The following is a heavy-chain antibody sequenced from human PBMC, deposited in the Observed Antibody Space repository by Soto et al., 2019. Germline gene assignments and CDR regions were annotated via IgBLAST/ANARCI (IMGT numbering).Heavy chain of an antibody. D-gene: IGHD3-10*01. CDR3: AKDWLLTIYYGMDV. CDR2: ISYDGSNK. V-gene: IGHV3-30*18. CDR1: GFTFSSYG. Sequence: GGSLRLSCAASGFTFSSYGMHWVRQAPGKGLEWVAVISYDGSNKYYADSVKGRFTISRDNSKNTLYLQMNSLRAEDTAVYYCAKDWLLTIYYGMDVWGQGTTVTVSS. J-gene: IGHJ6*02.